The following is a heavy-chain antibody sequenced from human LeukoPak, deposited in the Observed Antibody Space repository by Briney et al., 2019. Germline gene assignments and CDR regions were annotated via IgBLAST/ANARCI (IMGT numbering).Heavy chain of an antibody. CDR1: GFTFSSYG. V-gene: IGHV3-30*02. CDR2: IRYDGSNK. CDR3: AKKLKVPAALDY. D-gene: IGHD2-2*01. Sequence: PGRSLRLSCAASGFTFSSYGMHWVRQAPGKGLEWVAFIRYDGSNKYYADSVKGRFTISRDNSKNTLYLQMNSLRAEDTAVYYCAKKLKVPAALDYWGQGTLVTVSS. J-gene: IGHJ4*02.